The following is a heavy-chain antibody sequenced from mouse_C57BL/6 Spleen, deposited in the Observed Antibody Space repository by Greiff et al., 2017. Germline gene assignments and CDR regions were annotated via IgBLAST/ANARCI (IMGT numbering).Heavy chain of an antibody. J-gene: IGHJ1*03. CDR2: INPSSGYT. CDR1: GYTFTSYT. D-gene: IGHD2-4*01. V-gene: IGHV1-4*01. CDR3: ARGDYDWYFDV. Sequence: VQLQQSGAELARPGASVKMSCKASGYTFTSYTMHWVKQRLGQGLEWIGYINPSSGYTKYNQKFKDKATLTADKSSSTAYMQLSSLTSEESAVYYCARGDYDWYFDVWGTGTTVTVSS.